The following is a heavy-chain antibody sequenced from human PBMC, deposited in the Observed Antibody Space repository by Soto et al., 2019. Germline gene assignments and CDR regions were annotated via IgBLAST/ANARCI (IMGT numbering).Heavy chain of an antibody. J-gene: IGHJ4*02. CDR1: GFTFSSYA. D-gene: IGHD4-17*01. CDR2: ISGSGGST. V-gene: IGHV3-23*01. CDR3: AKVDHYGDYGSYFDY. Sequence: GGSLRLSCAASGFTFSSYAMSWVRQAPGKGLEWVSAISGSGGSTYYADSVKGRFTISRDNSKNTLYLQMNSLRAEDTAVYYCAKVDHYGDYGSYFDYWGQGTLVTVSS.